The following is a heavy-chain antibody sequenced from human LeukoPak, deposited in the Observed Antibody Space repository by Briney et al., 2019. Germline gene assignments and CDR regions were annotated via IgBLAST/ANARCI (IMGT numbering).Heavy chain of an antibody. V-gene: IGHV4-4*07. D-gene: IGHD6-19*01. CDR1: GGSISNYH. Sequence: SETLSLTGTVSGGSISNYHWSWIGQPPGKGLEWIGQIHTSGSTNYNPPLKSRVTMSMDTPENQLSLTIRSVTAADTAVYYCARRDINSGWSFDYWGQGTLVTVSS. J-gene: IGHJ4*02. CDR2: IHTSGST. CDR3: ARRDINSGWSFDY.